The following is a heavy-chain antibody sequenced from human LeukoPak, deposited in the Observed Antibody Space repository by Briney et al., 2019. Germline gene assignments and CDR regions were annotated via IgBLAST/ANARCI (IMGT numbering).Heavy chain of an antibody. Sequence: GGSLRLSCAASGFTFSSYSMNWVRQAPGKGLEWVSSISSSSSYIYYADSVKGRFTISRDNAKKSLYLQMNSLRAEDTAVYYCARGREEQWLAYFDYWGQGTLVTVSS. CDR1: GFTFSSYS. D-gene: IGHD6-19*01. CDR2: ISSSSSYI. CDR3: ARGREEQWLAYFDY. J-gene: IGHJ4*02. V-gene: IGHV3-21*01.